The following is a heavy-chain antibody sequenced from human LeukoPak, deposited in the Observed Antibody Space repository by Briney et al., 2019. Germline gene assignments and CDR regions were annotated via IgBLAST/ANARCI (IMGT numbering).Heavy chain of an antibody. J-gene: IGHJ6*04. Sequence: SETLSLTCTVSGGSISSGDYYWSWIRQPPGKGLEWIGYIYYSGSTYYNPSLKSRVTISVDTSKNQFSLTLSSVTAADTAVYYCARGGKDIVVVPAFYYGMDVWGKGTTVTVSS. CDR2: IYYSGST. CDR3: ARGGKDIVVVPAFYYGMDV. V-gene: IGHV4-30-4*01. CDR1: GGSISSGDYY. D-gene: IGHD2-2*01.